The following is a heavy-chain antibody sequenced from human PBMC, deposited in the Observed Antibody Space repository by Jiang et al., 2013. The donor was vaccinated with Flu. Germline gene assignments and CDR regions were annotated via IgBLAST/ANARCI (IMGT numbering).Heavy chain of an antibody. CDR2: TYYRSKWHN. CDR3: ARDLEGIVSAGSYFDL. V-gene: IGHV6-1*01. J-gene: IGHJ2*01. Sequence: SQTLSLTCDISGDSVSSNRAGWNWIRQSPSRGLEWLGRTYYRSKWHNDYALSVKSRIAINPDTSKNQFSLRLNSVTPEDTAVYYCARDLEGIVSAGSYFDLWGRGTLVTVSS. CDR1: GDSVSSNRAG. D-gene: IGHD5/OR15-5a*01.